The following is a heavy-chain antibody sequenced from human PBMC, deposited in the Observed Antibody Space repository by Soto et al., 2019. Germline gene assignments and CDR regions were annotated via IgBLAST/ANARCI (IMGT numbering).Heavy chain of an antibody. CDR1: GFTFSSYA. V-gene: IGHV3-23*01. D-gene: IGHD6-13*01. Sequence: EVQLLESGGGLVQPGGSLRLSCAASGFTFSSYAMSWVRQAPGKGLEWVSAISGSGGSTYYADSVRGRFTISRDNSKNTLYLQMNSLRAEDTAVYYCAKGQLAPYYYYGMDVWGQGTTVTVSS. CDR3: AKGQLAPYYYYGMDV. J-gene: IGHJ6*02. CDR2: ISGSGGST.